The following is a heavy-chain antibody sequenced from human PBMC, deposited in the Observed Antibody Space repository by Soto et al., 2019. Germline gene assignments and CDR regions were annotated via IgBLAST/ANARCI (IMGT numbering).Heavy chain of an antibody. CDR3: ARGGGVGVAGSAAFDM. CDR1: GYPVTAYY. V-gene: IGHV1-2*02. CDR2: INPATGAA. J-gene: IGHJ3*02. Sequence: QLHLVQSGAVVKKPGASVTVSCSASGYPVTAYYMHWVRQAPGRGLEWMGGINPATGAAKYTQTLQGRVTMPRATSTSTVFMELSGLTSEDTAVFYFARGGGVGVAGSAAFDMWGQGTLVTVSS. D-gene: IGHD3-3*01.